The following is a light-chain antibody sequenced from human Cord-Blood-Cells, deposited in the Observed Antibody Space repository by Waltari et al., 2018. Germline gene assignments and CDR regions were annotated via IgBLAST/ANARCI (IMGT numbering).Light chain of an antibody. V-gene: IGLV3-25*03. CDR2: KDS. Sequence: SYELTQPPSVSVYPGQTARITCPGDALHKQSSYWYQQKPGQAPVLVIYKDSERPSGIPERFSGSSSGTTVTLTISGVQAEDEADYYCQSADSSGTWVFGGGTKLTVL. CDR1: ALHKQS. CDR3: QSADSSGTWV. J-gene: IGLJ3*02.